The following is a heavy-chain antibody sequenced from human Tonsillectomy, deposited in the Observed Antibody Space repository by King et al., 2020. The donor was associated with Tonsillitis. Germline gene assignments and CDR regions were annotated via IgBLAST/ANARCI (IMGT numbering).Heavy chain of an antibody. Sequence: VQLVESGGGLVKPGGSLRLSCAASGFTFSSYSMNWVRQAPGKGLEWVSSISSSSSYIYYADSVKGRFTISRDNAKNSLYLQMNSLRAEVTAVYYCARGIAAAFDYWGQGTLVTVSS. D-gene: IGHD6-13*01. V-gene: IGHV3-21*01. CDR1: GFTFSSYS. CDR3: ARGIAAAFDY. J-gene: IGHJ4*02. CDR2: ISSSSSYI.